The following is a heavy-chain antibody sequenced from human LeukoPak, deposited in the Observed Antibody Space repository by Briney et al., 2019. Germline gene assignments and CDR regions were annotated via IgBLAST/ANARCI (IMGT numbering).Heavy chain of an antibody. D-gene: IGHD2-15*01. CDR3: ARDSRPDTPFDY. Sequence: ASVKVSCEASGYTFTSYGISWVRQAHGQGLEWMGWISAYNGNTNYAQKLQGRVTMTTDTSTSTAYMELRSLRSDDTAVYYCARDSRPDTPFDYWGQGTLVTVSS. CDR2: ISAYNGNT. J-gene: IGHJ4*02. CDR1: GYTFTSYG. V-gene: IGHV1-18*01.